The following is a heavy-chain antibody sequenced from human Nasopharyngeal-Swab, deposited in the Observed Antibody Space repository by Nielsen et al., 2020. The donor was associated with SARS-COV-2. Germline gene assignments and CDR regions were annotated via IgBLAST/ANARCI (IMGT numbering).Heavy chain of an antibody. CDR1: GFTFSDYC. CDR2: ISTTGSSK. V-gene: IGHV3-11*04. D-gene: IGHD3-3*01. Sequence: GGSLRLSCAASGFTFSDYCMSWIRQAPGKGLEWVSHISTTGSSKYYADPLKGRFTISRDNDKNSLYLQMNSLRADDTAVYYCASGGYDFWSGYPSDYWGLGTLVTVSS. CDR3: ASGGYDFWSGYPSDY. J-gene: IGHJ4*02.